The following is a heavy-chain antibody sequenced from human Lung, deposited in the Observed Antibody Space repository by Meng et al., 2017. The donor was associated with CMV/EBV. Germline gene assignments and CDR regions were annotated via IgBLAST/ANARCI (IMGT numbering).Heavy chain of an antibody. V-gene: IGHV3-74*01. Sequence: ESLKISXPASGFTFSTYWMHWVRQTPGTGLVWVSRINSDGSTTTYADSVKGRFTISRDNAKNTLYLQMSSLRAEDSAVYYCVRDGKYCSSGTCDYYFMDLGGQGTTVTVS. CDR2: INSDGSTT. CDR1: GFTFSTYW. CDR3: VRDGKYCSSGTCDYYFMDL. J-gene: IGHJ6*02. D-gene: IGHD2-15*01.